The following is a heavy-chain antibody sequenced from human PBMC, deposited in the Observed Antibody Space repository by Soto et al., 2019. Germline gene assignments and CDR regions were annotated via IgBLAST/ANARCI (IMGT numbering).Heavy chain of an antibody. CDR3: ASLRFYNYGMEV. Sequence: SETLSLTCTVSGDSISDYYWSWIRQPPGKGLEWIGHFYYTGTTNYNPSLKSRVTISGDTSKKQFSLKLSAVTAADTAVYYCASLRFYNYGMEVWGQGTTVTVSS. CDR2: FYYTGTT. V-gene: IGHV4-59*08. D-gene: IGHD3-3*01. CDR1: GDSISDYY. J-gene: IGHJ6*02.